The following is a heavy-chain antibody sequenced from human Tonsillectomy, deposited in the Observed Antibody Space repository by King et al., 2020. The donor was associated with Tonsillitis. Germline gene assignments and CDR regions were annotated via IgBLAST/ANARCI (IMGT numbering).Heavy chain of an antibody. CDR1: GYSFTNYW. D-gene: IGHD1-26*01. CDR3: ARHEVVPPGGRPATFAFDI. V-gene: IGHV5-51*01. Sequence: QLVQSGAEVKKPGESVKISCKGAGYSFTNYWIGWVRQMPGKGLEWMGVIYPGDSETRYSPSFQGQVTISADKSIRIVYLQWSSLKASDTAMYYCARHEVVPPGGRPATFAFDIGGQGTRVTVSS. J-gene: IGHJ3*02. CDR2: IYPGDSET.